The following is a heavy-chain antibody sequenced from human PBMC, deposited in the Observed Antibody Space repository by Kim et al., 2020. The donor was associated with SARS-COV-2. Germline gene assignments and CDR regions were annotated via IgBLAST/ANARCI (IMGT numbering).Heavy chain of an antibody. Sequence: SETLSLTCAVYGGSFSGYYWSWIRQPPGKGLEWIGEINHSGSTNYNPSLKSRVTISVDTSKNQFSLKLSSVTAADTAVYYCASSWGGLLWFGELHLPAPPPDYWGQGTLVTVSS. V-gene: IGHV4-34*01. CDR3: ASSWGGLLWFGELHLPAPPPDY. CDR1: GGSFSGYY. CDR2: INHSGST. J-gene: IGHJ4*02. D-gene: IGHD3-10*01.